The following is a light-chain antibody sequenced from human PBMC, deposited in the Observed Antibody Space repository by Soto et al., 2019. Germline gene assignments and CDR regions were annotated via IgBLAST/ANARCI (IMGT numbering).Light chain of an antibody. J-gene: IGKJ3*01. CDR1: QSIPSNY. CDR3: QQYGNSPFT. V-gene: IGKV3-20*01. CDR2: AAS. Sequence: PGDTATLSCRASQSIPSNYLAWLQQKPGQAPRPLISAASYRATGVADRFSGSGSGTDFTLTISRLEPEDIAVYYCQQYGNSPFTFGPGTKVDLK.